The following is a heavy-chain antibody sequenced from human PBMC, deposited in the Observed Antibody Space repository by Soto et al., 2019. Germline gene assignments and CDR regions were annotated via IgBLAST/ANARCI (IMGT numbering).Heavy chain of an antibody. V-gene: IGHV3-33*01. CDR1: GFTFSSYG. D-gene: IGHD3-10*01. CDR3: ARSYYYGSGSYFTPPYYYMDV. CDR2: IWYDGSNK. J-gene: IGHJ6*03. Sequence: GGSLRLSCAASGFTFSSYGMHWVRQAPGKGLEWVAVIWYDGSNKYYADSVKGRFTISRDNSKNTLYLQMNSLRAEDTAVYYCARSYYYGSGSYFTPPYYYMDVWGKGTTVTVSS.